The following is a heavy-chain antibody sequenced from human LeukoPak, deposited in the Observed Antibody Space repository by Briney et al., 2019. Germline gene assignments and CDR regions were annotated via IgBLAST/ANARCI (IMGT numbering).Heavy chain of an antibody. D-gene: IGHD2-15*01. Sequence: SETLSLTCAVYGGSFSGYYWSWIRQPPGKGLEWTGEINHSGSTNYNPSLKSRVTISVDTSKNQFSLKLSSVTAADTAVYYCAYCSGGSCTHFDYWGQGTLVTVSS. CDR2: INHSGST. CDR3: AYCSGGSCTHFDY. J-gene: IGHJ4*02. V-gene: IGHV4-34*01. CDR1: GGSFSGYY.